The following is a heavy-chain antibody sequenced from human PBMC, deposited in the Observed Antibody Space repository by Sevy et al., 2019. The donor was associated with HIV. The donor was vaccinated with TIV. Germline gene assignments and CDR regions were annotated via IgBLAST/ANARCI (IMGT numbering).Heavy chain of an antibody. CDR1: GFTFSSYS. CDR2: ISSSSSYI. Sequence: GGSLRLYCAASGFTFSSYSMNWVRQAPGKGLEWVSSISSSSSYIYYADSVKGRFTISRDNAKNSLYLQMNSLRAEDTAVYYCARDRVVYAISGGGYFDYWGQGTLVTVSS. CDR3: ARDRVVYAISGGGYFDY. V-gene: IGHV3-21*01. J-gene: IGHJ4*02. D-gene: IGHD2-8*02.